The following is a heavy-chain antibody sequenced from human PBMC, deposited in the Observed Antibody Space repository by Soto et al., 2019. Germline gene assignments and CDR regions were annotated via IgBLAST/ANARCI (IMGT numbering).Heavy chain of an antibody. D-gene: IGHD2-2*01. CDR1: GGTFSSYA. CDR3: ARSQGSSTSGESKYYYYDGRDD. J-gene: IGHJ6*02. Sequence: QVQLVQSGAEVKKPGSSVKVSCKASGGTFSSYAISWVRQAPGQGLEWMGGIIPVSGTANYAQKFQGRGTMTADESTRTADMELSSRRAEDTAVDYCARSQGSSTSGESKYYYYDGRDDGGQGTTVTVSS. CDR2: IIPVSGTA. V-gene: IGHV1-69*01.